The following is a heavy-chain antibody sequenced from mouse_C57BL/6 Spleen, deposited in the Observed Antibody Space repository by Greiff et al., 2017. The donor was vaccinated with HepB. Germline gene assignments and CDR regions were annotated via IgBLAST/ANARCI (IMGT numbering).Heavy chain of an antibody. V-gene: IGHV5-17*01. D-gene: IGHD2-3*01. CDR1: GFTFSDYG. J-gene: IGHJ4*01. CDR3: ARSYDGYYDYAMDY. CDR2: ISSGSSTI. Sequence: EVQVVESGGGLVKPGGSLKLSCAASGFTFSDYGMHWVRQAPEKGLEWVAYISSGSSTIYYADTVKGRFPISRDNAKNTLFLQMTSLRSEDTAMYYCARSYDGYYDYAMDYWGQGTSVTVSS.